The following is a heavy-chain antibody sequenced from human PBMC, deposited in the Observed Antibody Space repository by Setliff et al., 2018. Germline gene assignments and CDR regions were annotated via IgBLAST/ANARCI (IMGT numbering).Heavy chain of an antibody. V-gene: IGHV3-21*04. CDR1: GFTFSSYS. Sequence: GGSLRLSCAASGFTFSSYSMNWVRQAPGKGLEWVSSISSSSSYIYYADSMKGRLTISRDNSKNSVFLQMNSLRVEDTAVYYCASHLWIQLWLYYYGMDVWGQGTTVTVSS. CDR3: ASHLWIQLWLYYYGMDV. D-gene: IGHD5-18*01. CDR2: ISSSSSYI. J-gene: IGHJ6*02.